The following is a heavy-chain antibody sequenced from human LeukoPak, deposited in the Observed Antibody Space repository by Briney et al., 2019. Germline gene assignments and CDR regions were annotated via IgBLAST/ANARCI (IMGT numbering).Heavy chain of an antibody. Sequence: PGGSLRLSCAASGFTVSSNYMSWVRQAPGKGLEWVSVIYSGGSTYYADSVKGRFTISRDNSKNTLYLQMNSLRAEDTAVYYCAKDVYYYDSSGYYDSGFDYWGQGTLVTVSS. D-gene: IGHD3-22*01. CDR3: AKDVYYYDSSGYYDSGFDY. CDR2: IYSGGST. V-gene: IGHV3-53*01. J-gene: IGHJ4*02. CDR1: GFTVSSNY.